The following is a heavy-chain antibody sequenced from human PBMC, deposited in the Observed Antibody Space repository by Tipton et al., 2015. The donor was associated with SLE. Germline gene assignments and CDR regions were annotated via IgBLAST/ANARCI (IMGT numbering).Heavy chain of an antibody. Sequence: TLSLTCTVSGGSISSGSYPWSWIRKPAGKGLEWIGYIYASGSTHYNPSLKSRVTISVDTSKNQFSLKLSSVTAADTAVYYCARGGRGAKTDYWGQGTLVTVSS. D-gene: IGHD3-10*01. V-gene: IGHV4-61*10. CDR3: ARGGRGAKTDY. J-gene: IGHJ4*02. CDR1: GGSISSGSYP. CDR2: IYASGST.